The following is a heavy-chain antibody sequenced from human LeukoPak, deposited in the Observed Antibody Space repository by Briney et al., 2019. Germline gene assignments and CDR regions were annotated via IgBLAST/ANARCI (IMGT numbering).Heavy chain of an antibody. CDR3: AKVTYCSGGSCYEPDYFDY. CDR1: RFTFSSYG. D-gene: IGHD2-15*01. CDR2: ISGSGGST. Sequence: GGSLRLSCAASRFTFSSYGMSWVRQAPGKGLEWVSAISGSGGSTYYADSVKGRFTISRDNSKNTLYLQMNSLRAEDTAVYYCAKVTYCSGGSCYEPDYFDYWGQGTLVTVSS. J-gene: IGHJ4*02. V-gene: IGHV3-23*01.